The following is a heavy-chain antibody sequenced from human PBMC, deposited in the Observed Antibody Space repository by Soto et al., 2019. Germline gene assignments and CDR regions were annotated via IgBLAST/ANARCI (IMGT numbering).Heavy chain of an antibody. CDR1: GFTFSNSG. D-gene: IGHD3-10*01. V-gene: IGHV3-33*01. CDR2: ILYAGKND. CDR3: ARDIRTNRDTLWS. J-gene: IGHJ5*02. Sequence: QVQLVESGGGVVQPGRSLRLSCAASGFTFSNSGMHWVRQAPGKGLEWLAVILYAGKNDFYADSVKGRFTISRDNSNNTLYLQMNSLRAEDTAVYYCARDIRTNRDTLWSWCQGTLVTVSS.